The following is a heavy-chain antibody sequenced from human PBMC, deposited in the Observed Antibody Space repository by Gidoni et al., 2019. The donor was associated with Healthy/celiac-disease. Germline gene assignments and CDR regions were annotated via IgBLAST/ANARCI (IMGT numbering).Heavy chain of an antibody. CDR2: IYYSGST. CDR1: GGSISSYY. V-gene: IGHV4-59*01. Sequence: HVQLQESGPGLVKPSETLSLPCTVSGGSISSYYWSWIRQPPGKGLEWIGYIYYSGSTNYNPSLKSRVTISVDTSKNQFSLKLSSVTAADTAVYYCATATDRCSGGSCYSDAFDIWGQGTMVTVSS. CDR3: ATATDRCSGGSCYSDAFDI. J-gene: IGHJ3*02. D-gene: IGHD2-15*01.